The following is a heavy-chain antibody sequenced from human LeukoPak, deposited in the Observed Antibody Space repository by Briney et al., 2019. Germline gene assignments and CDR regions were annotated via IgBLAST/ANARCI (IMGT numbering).Heavy chain of an antibody. J-gene: IGHJ4*02. CDR2: INHSGST. Sequence: SETLSLTCAVYGGSFSGYYWSWIRQPPGKGLEWIGEINHSGSTNYNPSLKSRVTISVDTSKNQFSLKLSSVTAADTAVYYCVRESVYYYDSSGLDYWGQGTLVTVSS. CDR1: GGSFSGYY. D-gene: IGHD3-22*01. V-gene: IGHV4-34*01. CDR3: VRESVYYYDSSGLDY.